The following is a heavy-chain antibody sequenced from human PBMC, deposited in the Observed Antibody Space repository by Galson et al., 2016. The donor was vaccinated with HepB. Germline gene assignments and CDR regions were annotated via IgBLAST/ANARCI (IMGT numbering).Heavy chain of an antibody. CDR2: IDWDEDK. D-gene: IGHD3-3*01. CDR3: VRLHYDYWSGYYAD. Sequence: PALVKPTQSLTLTCTFSGFSLSTNGMRVNWIRQPPGKALEWLARIDWDEDKFYSTSLKTRLTISKDTSKNQVVLTMTDMKPVDTATYYCVRLHYDYWSGYYADWGQGTPVTVSS. J-gene: IGHJ4*02. CDR1: GFSLSTNGMR. V-gene: IGHV2-70*04.